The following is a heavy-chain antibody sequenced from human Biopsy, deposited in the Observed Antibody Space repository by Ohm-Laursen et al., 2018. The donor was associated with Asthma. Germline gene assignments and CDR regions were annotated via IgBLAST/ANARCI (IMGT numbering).Heavy chain of an antibody. J-gene: IGHJ6*02. CDR2: ISPVFGST. D-gene: IGHD6-13*01. V-gene: IGHV1-69*06. CDR1: GGTFGNYA. CDR3: ASPSSSREILYYYYNMDI. Sequence: SVKVSCKASGGTFGNYAISWVRQAPGLGLEWMGGISPVFGSTNIAQKFQGRVTISANIFTKTAYLEVSSLRSDDTAVYYCASPSSSREILYYYYNMDIWGQGTTVTV.